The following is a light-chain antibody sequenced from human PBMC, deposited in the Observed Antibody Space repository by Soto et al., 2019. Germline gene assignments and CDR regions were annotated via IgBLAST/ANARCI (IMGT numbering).Light chain of an antibody. J-gene: IGKJ4*01. Sequence: EIVMTQSPATLSVSPGERATLSCRASQSVAGNLAWYQQKPGQAPRLLMYGASTRASGIPARFSGSGSGKEFTLTSTSLQSEDFGVYYCQQYNNWPLTFGGGTKVEIK. CDR3: QQYNNWPLT. V-gene: IGKV3-15*01. CDR1: QSVAGN. CDR2: GAS.